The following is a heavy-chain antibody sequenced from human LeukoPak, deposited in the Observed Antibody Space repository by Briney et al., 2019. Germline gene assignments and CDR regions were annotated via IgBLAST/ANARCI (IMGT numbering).Heavy chain of an antibody. V-gene: IGHV3-23*01. J-gene: IGHJ6*02. D-gene: IGHD4-11*01. CDR1: GFTFSSYA. CDR3: ARDPRPVTTSAYYYGMDV. Sequence: GGSLRLSCAASGFTFSSYAMSWVRQAPGKGLEWVSAISGSGGSTYYADSVKGRFTISRDNAKNSLYLQMNSLRAEDTAVYYCARDPRPVTTSAYYYGMDVWGQGTTVTVSS. CDR2: ISGSGGST.